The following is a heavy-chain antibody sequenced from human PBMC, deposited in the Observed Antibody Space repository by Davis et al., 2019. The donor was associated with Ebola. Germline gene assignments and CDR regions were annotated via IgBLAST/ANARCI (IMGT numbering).Heavy chain of an antibody. CDR1: GFTFRDYY. V-gene: IGHV3-11*01. J-gene: IGHJ6*02. CDR3: ARDFYGSGSYEAFYYYYGMDV. Sequence: GESLKISCAASGFTFRDYYISWIRQASGKGLEWVSYISTGSLTTSYANSVKGRFTISRDNVKNLVYLQMHSLKVEDTAVYYCARDFYGSGSYEAFYYYYGMDVWGQGTTVTVSS. D-gene: IGHD3-10*01. CDR2: ISTGSLTT.